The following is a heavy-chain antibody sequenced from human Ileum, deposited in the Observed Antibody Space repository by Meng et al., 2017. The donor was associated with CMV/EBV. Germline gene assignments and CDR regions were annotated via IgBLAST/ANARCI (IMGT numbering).Heavy chain of an antibody. J-gene: IGHJ4*02. CDR2: IYSDGNT. CDR3: AKKDY. Sequence: LVDRGGGLSQPGGSRRLSCSASGVTVSSNYMSWVRQAPGKGLEWVSVIYSDGNTYYADSVKGRFTISRDNSKNTLYFQMNSLRAEDTAVYYCAKKDYWGQGTLVTVSS. V-gene: IGHV3-53*01. CDR1: GVTVSSNY.